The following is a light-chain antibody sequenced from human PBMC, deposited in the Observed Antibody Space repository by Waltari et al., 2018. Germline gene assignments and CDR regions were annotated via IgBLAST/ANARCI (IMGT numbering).Light chain of an antibody. Sequence: IVLTQSPGTLSLSPGESATLSCRASQSVGTFLVWYQQKPGQSPRLLIHGASTRATGTPDRFSGSGSGTDFSLTISRLEPEDFAMYYCQHYVRLPVTFGQGTKVEI. J-gene: IGKJ1*01. CDR1: QSVGTF. V-gene: IGKV3-20*01. CDR2: GAS. CDR3: QHYVRLPVT.